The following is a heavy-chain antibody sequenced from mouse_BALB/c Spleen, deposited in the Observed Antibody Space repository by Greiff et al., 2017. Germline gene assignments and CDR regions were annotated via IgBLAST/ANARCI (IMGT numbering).Heavy chain of an antibody. CDR3: ARNRDGNYVWFAY. D-gene: IGHD2-1*01. CDR2: IWGGGST. V-gene: IGHV2-6-4*01. J-gene: IGHJ3*01. CDR1: GFSLSRYS. Sequence: LQVVESGPGPVAPSQSLSITCTVSGFSLSRYSVHWVRQPPGKGLEWLGMIWGGGSTDYNSALKSRLSISKDNSKSQVFLKMNSLQTDDTAMYYCARNRDGNYVWFAYWGQGTLVTVSA.